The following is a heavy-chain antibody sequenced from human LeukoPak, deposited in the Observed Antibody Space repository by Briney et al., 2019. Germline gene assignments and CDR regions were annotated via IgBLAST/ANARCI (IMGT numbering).Heavy chain of an antibody. Sequence: PGGSLRLSCAASGFTFSSYAMHWVRQAPGKGLEWVAVISYDGSNKYYADSVKGRFTISRDNSKNTLYLRMNSLRAEDTAVYYCARDKYYYYYGMDVWGQGTTVTVSS. J-gene: IGHJ6*02. V-gene: IGHV3-30-3*01. CDR2: ISYDGSNK. CDR3: ARDKYYYYYGMDV. CDR1: GFTFSSYA.